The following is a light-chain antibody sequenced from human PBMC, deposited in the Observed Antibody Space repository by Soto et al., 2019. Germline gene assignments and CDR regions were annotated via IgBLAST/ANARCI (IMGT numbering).Light chain of an antibody. CDR1: QSVSSSS. Sequence: EIVLTQSPATLSLSPGERATLSCRASQSVSSSSLAWYQQKPGQAPRLLIYGASSRATGIPDRFSGSGSGTDFTLTIRRLEPEDFAVYYCQQYGKSPRTFGQGTKLEIK. J-gene: IGKJ2*01. CDR2: GAS. V-gene: IGKV3-20*01. CDR3: QQYGKSPRT.